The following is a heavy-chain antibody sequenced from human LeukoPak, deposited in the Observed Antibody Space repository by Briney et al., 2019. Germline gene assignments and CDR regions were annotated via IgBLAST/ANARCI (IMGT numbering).Heavy chain of an antibody. D-gene: IGHD3-10*01. V-gene: IGHV4-59*01. CDR3: ARGGYYGSGNDFRFDP. CDR2: IHYTGST. Sequence: ASETLSLTCTVSGGSINSYYWSWIRQPPGKGLECIGYIHYTGSTNYNPSLKSRVTISVDTSKNQFSLKLSSVTAADTTIYYCARGGYYGSGNDFRFDPWGQGTLVTVSS. CDR1: GGSINSYY. J-gene: IGHJ5*02.